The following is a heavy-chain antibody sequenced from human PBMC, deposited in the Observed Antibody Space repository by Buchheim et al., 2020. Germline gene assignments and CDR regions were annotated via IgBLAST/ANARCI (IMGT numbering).Heavy chain of an antibody. CDR3: TASVYIGREGLGNY. CDR2: IRNKPNSYAT. CDR1: GFNFIGSA. V-gene: IGHV3-73*01. D-gene: IGHD1-26*01. Sequence: EVHLVASGGALVQPGGSLKLSCAASGFNFIGSAMHWVRQPPGKGLEWVGRIRNKPNSYATTYAASVEGRFTISREDSTNTAFLQMNSLKTDDTAVYYCTASVYIGREGLGNYWGQGT. J-gene: IGHJ4*02.